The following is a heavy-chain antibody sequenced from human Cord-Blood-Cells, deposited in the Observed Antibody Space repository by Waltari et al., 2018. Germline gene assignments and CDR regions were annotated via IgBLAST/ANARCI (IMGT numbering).Heavy chain of an antibody. CDR3: ARPEHVDSSPLAPLDY. V-gene: IGHV4-39*01. J-gene: IGHJ4*02. Sequence: QLQLQESGPGLVKPSETLSLTCTVSGGSISSSSYYWGWIRQPPGKGLEWIGSIYYSGRTCYNPSLKSRVTISVDTSKNQFSLKLSSVTAADTAVYYCARPEHVDSSPLAPLDYWGQGTLVTVSS. CDR1: GGSISSSSYY. CDR2: IYYSGRT. D-gene: IGHD3-22*01.